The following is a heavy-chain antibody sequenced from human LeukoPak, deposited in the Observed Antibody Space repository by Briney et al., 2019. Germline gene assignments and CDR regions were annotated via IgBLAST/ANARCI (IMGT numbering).Heavy chain of an antibody. V-gene: IGHV1-8*01. Sequence: ASVKVSCKASGYTFTSYDINWVRQATGQGLEWMGWMNPNSGNTGYAQKFQGRVTMTRNTSISTAYMELSSLRSEDTAVYYCATAAWSLTHDALDIWGQGTMVTVSS. CDR2: MNPNSGNT. D-gene: IGHD1-1*01. CDR1: GYTFTSYD. CDR3: ATAAWSLTHDALDI. J-gene: IGHJ3*02.